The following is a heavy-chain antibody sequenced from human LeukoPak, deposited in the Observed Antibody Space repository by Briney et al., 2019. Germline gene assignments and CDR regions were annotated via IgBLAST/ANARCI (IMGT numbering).Heavy chain of an antibody. Sequence: SETLSLTCAVSGYSISSGYYWGWIRQPPGKGLEWIGSIYHSGSTYYNPSLKSRVTISVDTSKNQFSLKLSSVTAADTAVYYCARDLLSGSSDKWGQGTLVTVSS. CDR1: GYSISSGYY. V-gene: IGHV4-38-2*02. J-gene: IGHJ4*02. D-gene: IGHD1-26*01. CDR2: IYHSGST. CDR3: ARDLLSGSSDK.